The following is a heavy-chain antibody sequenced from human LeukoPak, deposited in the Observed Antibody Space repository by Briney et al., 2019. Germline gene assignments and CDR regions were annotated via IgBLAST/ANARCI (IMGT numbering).Heavy chain of an antibody. D-gene: IGHD6-19*01. Sequence: GGSLRLSCAAFGFIFDDYGMSWVRQAPGKGLVWVSRINSDGSRTTYADSVRGRFTISRDNAKNTLYLQMNSLRAEDTAVYYCARDIAVAGTAEYFQHWGQGTLVTVSS. CDR2: INSDGSRT. CDR1: GFIFDDYG. CDR3: ARDIAVAGTAEYFQH. J-gene: IGHJ1*01. V-gene: IGHV3-74*01.